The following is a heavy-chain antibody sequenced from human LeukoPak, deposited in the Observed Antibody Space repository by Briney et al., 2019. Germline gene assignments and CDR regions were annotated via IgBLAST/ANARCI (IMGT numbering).Heavy chain of an antibody. CDR2: IIHSGST. CDR1: GGSFSGSY. V-gene: IGHV4-34*12. D-gene: IGHD1-26*01. CDR3: APGSTGGSRGSWFDP. J-gene: IGHJ5*02. Sequence: SETLSLTCAVYGGSFSGSYWSWIRQSPGKGLEWIGEIIHSGSTTYNPSLKSRVTISIDTSKNQFTLKVSSVTAADTAVYHCAPGSTGGSRGSWFDPWGQGTLVTVSS.